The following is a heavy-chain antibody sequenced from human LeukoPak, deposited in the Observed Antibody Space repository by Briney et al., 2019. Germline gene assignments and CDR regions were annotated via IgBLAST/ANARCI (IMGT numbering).Heavy chain of an antibody. Sequence: ASVKVSCKASGYTFTSYGISWVRQAPGQGLEWMGWISAYNGNTNYAQKLQGRVTMTTDTSTSTANMELRSLRSDDTAVYYCARGMTTVTTYYYYYMDVWGKGTTVTVSS. D-gene: IGHD4-11*01. CDR3: ARGMTTVTTYYYYYMDV. CDR1: GYTFTSYG. J-gene: IGHJ6*03. CDR2: ISAYNGNT. V-gene: IGHV1-18*01.